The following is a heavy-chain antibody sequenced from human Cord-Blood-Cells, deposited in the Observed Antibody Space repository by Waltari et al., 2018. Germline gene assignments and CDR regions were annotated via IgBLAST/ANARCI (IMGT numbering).Heavy chain of an antibody. CDR3: ARDNNWNSENWFDP. D-gene: IGHD1-7*01. J-gene: IGHJ5*02. CDR1: GGTFSSYA. V-gene: IGHV1-69*01. Sequence: QVHLVQSGAEVKKLGPSVKVSARASGGTFSSYAISWVRQPPGQGLEGMGGIIPIFGTANYAQKFQGRVTITADESASTAYMELSSLRSEDTAVYYCARDNNWNSENWFDPWGQGTLVTVSS. CDR2: IIPIFGTA.